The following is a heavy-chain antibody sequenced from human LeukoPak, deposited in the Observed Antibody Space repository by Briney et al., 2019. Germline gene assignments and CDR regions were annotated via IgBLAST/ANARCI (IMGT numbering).Heavy chain of an antibody. J-gene: IGHJ6*03. CDR3: ARHFPMVRGVRLYYYYYMDV. V-gene: IGHV4-38-2*02. CDR1: GYSISSGYY. D-gene: IGHD3-10*01. Sequence: PSETLSLTCTVSGYSISSGYYWGWIRPPPGKGLEWIGSIYHSGSTYYNPSLKSRVTISVDTSKNQFSLKLSSVTAADTAVYYCARHFPMVRGVRLYYYYYMDVWGKGTTVTISS. CDR2: IYHSGST.